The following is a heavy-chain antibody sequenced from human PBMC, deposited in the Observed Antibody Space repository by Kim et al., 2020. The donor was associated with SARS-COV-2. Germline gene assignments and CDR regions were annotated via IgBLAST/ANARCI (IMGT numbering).Heavy chain of an antibody. CDR3: VNGFSSSGAGD. Sequence: GGSLRLSCAASGFGFSEYSMSWVRQAPGKGLEWISYISPSSGNIYYAESVKGRFTISRDDAKNTLYLQMKSMRAEDTAVYYCVNGFSSSGAGDWGQGTLVTVSS. CDR1: GFGFSEYS. D-gene: IGHD1-26*01. V-gene: IGHV3-21*01. CDR2: ISPSSGNI. J-gene: IGHJ4*02.